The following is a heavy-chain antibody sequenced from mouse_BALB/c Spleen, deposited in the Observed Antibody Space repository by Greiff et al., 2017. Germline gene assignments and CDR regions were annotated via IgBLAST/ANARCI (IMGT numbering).Heavy chain of an antibody. CDR1: GFNIKDTY. Sequence: VQLQQSGAELVKPGASVKLSCTASGFNIKDTYMHWVKQRPEQGLEWIGRIDPANGNTKYDPKFQGKATITADTSSNTAYLQLSSLTSEDTAVYYCATYDGYYAWFADWGQGTLVTVSA. D-gene: IGHD2-3*01. CDR2: IDPANGNT. J-gene: IGHJ3*01. CDR3: ATYDGYYAWFAD. V-gene: IGHV14-3*02.